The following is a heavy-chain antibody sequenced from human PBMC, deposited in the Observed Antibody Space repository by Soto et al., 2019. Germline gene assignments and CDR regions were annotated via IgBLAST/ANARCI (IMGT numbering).Heavy chain of an antibody. CDR3: ARLRYSSSWNYYYYGMDV. CDR1: GYSFTSYW. CDR2: IYPGDSDT. J-gene: IGHJ6*02. D-gene: IGHD6-13*01. V-gene: IGHV5-51*01. Sequence: GESLKISCKGSGYSFTSYWIGWVRQMPGKGLEWMGIIYPGDSDTRYSPSFQGQVTISADKSISTAYLQWSSLKASDTAMYYCARLRYSSSWNYYYYGMDVWCQGTTVTVSS.